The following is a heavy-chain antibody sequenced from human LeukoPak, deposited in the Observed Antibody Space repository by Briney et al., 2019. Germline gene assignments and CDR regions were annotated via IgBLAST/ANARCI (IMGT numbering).Heavy chain of an antibody. CDR2: ISSSSSYI. Sequence: GGSLRLSCAASGFTFSSYSMNWVRQAPGKGLEWVSSISSSSSYIYYADSVKGRFTISRDNAKNSLYLQMNSLRAEDTAVYYCASSRAVAGTVFDYWGQGTLVTVSS. J-gene: IGHJ4*02. CDR1: GFTFSSYS. V-gene: IGHV3-21*01. CDR3: ASSRAVAGTVFDY. D-gene: IGHD6-19*01.